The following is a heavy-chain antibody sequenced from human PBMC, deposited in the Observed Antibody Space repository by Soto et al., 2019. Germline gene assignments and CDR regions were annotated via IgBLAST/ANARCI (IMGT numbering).Heavy chain of an antibody. CDR2: ISAYNGNT. CDR3: ARDYFLNLGYCSGGSCETPYGMDV. J-gene: IGHJ6*02. CDR1: GYTFTSYG. Sequence: GASVKVSCKASGYTFTSYGISWVRQAPGQGLEWMGWISAYNGNTNYAQKLQGRVTMTTDTSTSTAYMELRSLRSDDTAVYYCARDYFLNLGYCSGGSCETPYGMDVWGQGTTVTVSS. V-gene: IGHV1-18*01. D-gene: IGHD2-15*01.